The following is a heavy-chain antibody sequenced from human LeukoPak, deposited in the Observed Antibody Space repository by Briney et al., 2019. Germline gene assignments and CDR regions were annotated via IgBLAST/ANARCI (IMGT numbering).Heavy chain of an antibody. V-gene: IGHV1-2*02. CDR3: ARGGVAARRPFDP. D-gene: IGHD6-6*01. J-gene: IGHJ5*02. CDR2: INPNSGDT. CDR1: GYTFTGYY. Sequence: ASVKVSCKASGYTFTGYYMHWVRQAPGQGLEWMGWINPNSGDTNYAQKFQGRVTMTRDTSISTAYMELSRLRADDTAVYYCARGGVAARRPFDPWGQGTLVTVSS.